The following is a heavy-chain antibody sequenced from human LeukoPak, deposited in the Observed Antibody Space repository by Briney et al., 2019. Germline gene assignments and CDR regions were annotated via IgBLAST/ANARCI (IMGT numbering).Heavy chain of an antibody. CDR2: INHSGST. J-gene: IGHJ4*02. D-gene: IGHD3-9*01. Sequence: SETLSLTCAVYGGSFSGYYWSWIRQPPGKGLEWIGEINHSGSTNYNPSLKSRVTISVDTSKNQFSLRLTSVTAADTAVYYCARFEGSFDYWGQGTLVTVSS. CDR1: GGSFSGYY. CDR3: ARFEGSFDY. V-gene: IGHV4-34*01.